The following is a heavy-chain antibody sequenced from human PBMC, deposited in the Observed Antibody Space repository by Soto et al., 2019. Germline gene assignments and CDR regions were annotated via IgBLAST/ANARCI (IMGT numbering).Heavy chain of an antibody. V-gene: IGHV1-18*01. CDR1: GYTFTNYG. J-gene: IGHJ6*03. D-gene: IGHD4-17*01. CDR2: ISTYNGNT. Sequence: ASVKVSCKASGYTFTNYGFTWVRQAPGQGLEWLGWISTYNGNTKYAQKVQGRLTMTTDTSTSTANMELTSLRSYDTALYYCARTTVTASYYYMDVWGKGSTVTVSS. CDR3: ARTTVTASYYYMDV.